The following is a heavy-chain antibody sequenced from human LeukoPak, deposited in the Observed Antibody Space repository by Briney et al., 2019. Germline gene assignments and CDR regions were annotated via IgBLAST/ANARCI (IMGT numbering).Heavy chain of an antibody. V-gene: IGHV4-34*01. J-gene: IGHJ6*04. CDR1: GGSFSGYY. Sequence: KPSETLSLTCAVYGGSFSGYYWSWIRQPPGKGLEWIGEINHSGSTNYNPSLKSRVTISVGTSKNQFSLKLSSVTAADTAVYYCARGGRLGLYYYGMDVWGKGTTVTVSS. CDR3: ARGGRLGLYYYGMDV. CDR2: INHSGST. D-gene: IGHD3-16*01.